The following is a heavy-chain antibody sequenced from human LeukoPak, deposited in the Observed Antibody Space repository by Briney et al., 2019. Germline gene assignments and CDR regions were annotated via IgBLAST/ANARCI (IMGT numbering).Heavy chain of an antibody. CDR3: ARGDHSSGWYDY. CDR2: ISTSSIFI. J-gene: IGHJ4*02. V-gene: IGHV3-21*01. Sequence: GGSLRLSCAASGFNFGIYNMNWVRQAPGKGLEWVSFISTSSIFIYCADSLKGRFTISRDNAKNSLYLEMNSLRAEDTAVYYCARGDHSSGWYDYWGQGTLVTVSS. D-gene: IGHD6-19*01. CDR1: GFNFGIYN.